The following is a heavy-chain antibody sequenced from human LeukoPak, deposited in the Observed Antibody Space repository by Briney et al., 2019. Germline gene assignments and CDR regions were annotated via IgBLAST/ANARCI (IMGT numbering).Heavy chain of an antibody. V-gene: IGHV3-20*04. Sequence: VGSLRLSCIASGFTFDHYGLTWVRQVPGKGLECISDINWNGENTAYADSVQGRFTISRDNARNSLYLQMKSLRPDDTALYYCARDRGSAYYGGFDLWGQGALVTVSA. D-gene: IGHD3-10*01. CDR1: GFTFDHYG. CDR2: INWNGENT. CDR3: ARDRGSAYYGGFDL. J-gene: IGHJ4*02.